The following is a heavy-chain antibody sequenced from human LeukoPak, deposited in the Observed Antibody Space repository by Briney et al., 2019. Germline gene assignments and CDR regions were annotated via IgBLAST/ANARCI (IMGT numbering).Heavy chain of an antibody. V-gene: IGHV3-30*18. CDR3: AKEDYDILTGCRYFDY. J-gene: IGHJ4*02. D-gene: IGHD3-9*01. Sequence: PGRSLRLSCAASGFTFSNYAMHWVRQAPGKGLEWVSIISFDGSNKYYADSVKGRFTISRDNSKNTLYLQMNSLRAEDTAVYYCAKEDYDILTGCRYFDYWGQGTLVTVSS. CDR2: ISFDGSNK. CDR1: GFTFSNYA.